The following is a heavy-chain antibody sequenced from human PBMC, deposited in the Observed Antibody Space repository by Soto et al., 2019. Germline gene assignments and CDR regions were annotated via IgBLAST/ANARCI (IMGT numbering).Heavy chain of an antibody. CDR3: ARGRASGSYYLLDY. D-gene: IGHD3-10*01. Sequence: ASVKVSCKASGDTFTTYDINWVRQATGHGLEWMGWINPNSGNIGYAQRFQGKVTMTRDTAIRTAYMEVSSLRSDDTAVYYCARGRASGSYYLLDYWGQGTLVTVSS. CDR2: INPNSGNI. CDR1: GDTFTTYD. J-gene: IGHJ4*02. V-gene: IGHV1-8*01.